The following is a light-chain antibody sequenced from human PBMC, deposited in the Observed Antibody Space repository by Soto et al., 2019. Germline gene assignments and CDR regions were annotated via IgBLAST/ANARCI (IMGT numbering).Light chain of an antibody. Sequence: QAVVTQPPSTSGTPGQRVTISCSGSTSNIGRNSVFWYQQFPGTAPKLLIYGTNLRPSGGPDRFSGSKSGTSASLAISGLRSEDEADYYCAAWDDSLSGVVFGGGTKLTVL. J-gene: IGLJ2*01. CDR2: GTN. CDR3: AAWDDSLSGVV. CDR1: TSNIGRNS. V-gene: IGLV1-47*01.